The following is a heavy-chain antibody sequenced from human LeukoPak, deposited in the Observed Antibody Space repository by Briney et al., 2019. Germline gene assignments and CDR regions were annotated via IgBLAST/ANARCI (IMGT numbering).Heavy chain of an antibody. D-gene: IGHD1-20*01. CDR2: TYYTSKWSN. Sequence: SQTLSLTCAISGDSVSTNDVAWNWIRQSPSRSLEWLGRTYYTSKWSNDYALSVKGRVTINPDTSKNQFSLQMNSVTPEDTAVYYCARYNWGVGRSFDIWGQGTMVTVSS. CDR3: ARYNWGVGRSFDI. V-gene: IGHV6-1*01. J-gene: IGHJ3*02. CDR1: GDSVSTNDVA.